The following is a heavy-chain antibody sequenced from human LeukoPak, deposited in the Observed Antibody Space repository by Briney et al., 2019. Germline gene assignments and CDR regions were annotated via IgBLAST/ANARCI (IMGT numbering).Heavy chain of an antibody. V-gene: IGHV3-15*01. J-gene: IGHJ4*02. CDR2: IKSKTDGGTT. CDR3: TTDYGGNPTFDY. D-gene: IGHD4-23*01. Sequence: PGGSLRLSCAASGFTFCSFEMIWVRQAPGKGLEWVGRIKSKTDGGTTDYAAPVKGRFTISRDDSKNTLYLQMNSLKTEDTAVYYCTTDYGGNPTFDYWGQGTLVTVSS. CDR1: GFTFCSFE.